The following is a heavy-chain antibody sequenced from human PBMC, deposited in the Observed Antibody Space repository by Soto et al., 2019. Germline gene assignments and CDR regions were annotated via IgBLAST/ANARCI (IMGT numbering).Heavy chain of an antibody. CDR3: ATGNEGYSGSQNWFDP. J-gene: IGHJ5*02. D-gene: IGHD5-12*01. CDR1: GGTFSSYA. V-gene: IGHV1-69*01. Sequence: QVQLVQSGAEVKKPGSSVKVSCKASGGTFSSYAISWVRQAPGQGLEWMGGIIPIFGTANYAQKFQGRVTITADESTSTAYMELSSLRSEDTAVYYCATGNEGYSGSQNWFDPWGQGTLVTVSS. CDR2: IIPIFGTA.